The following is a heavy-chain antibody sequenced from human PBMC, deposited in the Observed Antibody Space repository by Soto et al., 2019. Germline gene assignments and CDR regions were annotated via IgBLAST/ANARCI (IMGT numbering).Heavy chain of an antibody. V-gene: IGHV4-34*01. CDR2: INHSGST. CDR3: ARGQSSLLLDC. D-gene: IGHD2-8*02. J-gene: IGHJ4*02. Sequence: QVQLQQWGAGLLKPSETLSLTCAGYGGSFSGYYWSWIRQPPGKGLEWIGEINHSGSTNYNPSLKSRVTISVDTSKNQFSLKLSSVTAADTAVYYCARGQSSLLLDCWGQGILVTVSS. CDR1: GGSFSGYY.